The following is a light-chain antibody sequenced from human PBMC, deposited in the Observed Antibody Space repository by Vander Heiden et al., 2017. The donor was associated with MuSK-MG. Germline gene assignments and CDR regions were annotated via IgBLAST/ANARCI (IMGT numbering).Light chain of an antibody. CDR1: QNISSY. Sequence: DIQMIQPPSSLSASVGDRVTITCRASQNISSYLNWYQQKPGKAPKLLIYAASSLQSGVPSRFSGSGSGTDFTLTISSLQPEDFATYYCQQCYSTPWTFGQGTKVEIK. CDR3: QQCYSTPWT. V-gene: IGKV1-39*01. J-gene: IGKJ1*01. CDR2: AAS.